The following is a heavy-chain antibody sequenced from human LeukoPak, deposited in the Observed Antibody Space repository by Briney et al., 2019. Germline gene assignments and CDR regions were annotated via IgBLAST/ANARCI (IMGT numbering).Heavy chain of an antibody. Sequence: ASVKVSCKASGYTFTSYAMHWVRQAPGQRLEWMGWINAGNGNTKYSQKVQGRVTVTRDTSASTAYMELSSLRSEDTAVYSCASPLYSSSWYYFDYWGQGTLVTVSS. J-gene: IGHJ4*02. CDR2: INAGNGNT. V-gene: IGHV1-3*01. CDR1: GYTFTSYA. D-gene: IGHD6-13*01. CDR3: ASPLYSSSWYYFDY.